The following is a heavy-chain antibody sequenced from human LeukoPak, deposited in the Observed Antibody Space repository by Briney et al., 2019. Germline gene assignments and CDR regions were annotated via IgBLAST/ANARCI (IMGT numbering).Heavy chain of an antibody. CDR1: GFTFGEYF. J-gene: IGHJ6*02. D-gene: IGHD6-13*01. Sequence: GGSLRLSCAASGFTFGEYFVSWIRQAPGKGLEWVSFIGTSYSYTNYADSVKGRFTISRDNAKNSLYLQMNSLRAEDTAVYYCARAPAVAGTGVYYYYTMDVWGQGTTVTVSS. CDR3: ARAPAVAGTGVYYYYTMDV. CDR2: IGTSYSYT. V-gene: IGHV3-11*05.